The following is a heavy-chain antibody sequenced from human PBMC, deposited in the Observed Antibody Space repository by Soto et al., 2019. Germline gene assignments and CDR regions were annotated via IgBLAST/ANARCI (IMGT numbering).Heavy chain of an antibody. V-gene: IGHV1-46*03. CDR1: GYTFTSYY. Sequence: QVQLVQSGAEVKKPGAPVKVSCKASGYTFTSYYMHWVRQAPGQGLEWMGIINPSGGSTSYAQKFQGRVTMTRDTSTSTVYMELSSLRSEDTAVYYCARDGFEKTKFDYWGQGTLVTVSS. J-gene: IGHJ4*02. CDR2: INPSGGST. D-gene: IGHD1-1*01. CDR3: ARDGFEKTKFDY.